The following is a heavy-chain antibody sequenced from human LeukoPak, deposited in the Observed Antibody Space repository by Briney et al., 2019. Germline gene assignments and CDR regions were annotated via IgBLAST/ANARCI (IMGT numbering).Heavy chain of an antibody. Sequence: GESLKISCKGSGYSFTSYWIGWVRQMPGKGLEWMGIIYPGDSDTRYSPSFQGQVTISADKSISTAYLQWSSLKASDTAMYYCARPILPSYYSSSSGAFDIWGQGTMVTVSS. CDR3: ARPILPSYYSSSSGAFDI. CDR2: IYPGDSDT. J-gene: IGHJ3*02. D-gene: IGHD6-6*01. CDR1: GYSFTSYW. V-gene: IGHV5-51*01.